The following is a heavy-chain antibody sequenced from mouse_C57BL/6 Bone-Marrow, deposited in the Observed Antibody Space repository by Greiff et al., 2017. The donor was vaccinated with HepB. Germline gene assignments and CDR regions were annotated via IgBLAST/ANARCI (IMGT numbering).Heavy chain of an antibody. V-gene: IGHV3-6*01. J-gene: IGHJ4*01. CDR3: ARDDYDGSHYMDY. CDR1: GYSITSGYY. D-gene: IGHD2-4*01. Sequence: ESGPGLVKPSQSLSLTCSVTGYSITSGYYWNWIRQFPGNKLEWMGYISYDGSNNYNPSFKNRISITRDTSKNQFFLKLNSVTTEDTATYYCARDDYDGSHYMDYWGQGTSVTVSS. CDR2: ISYDGSN.